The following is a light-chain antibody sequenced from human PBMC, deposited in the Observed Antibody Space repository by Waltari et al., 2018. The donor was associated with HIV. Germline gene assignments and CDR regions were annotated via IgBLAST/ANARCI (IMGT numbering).Light chain of an antibody. CDR1: SRDVGGYNL. CDR2: EVS. Sequence: QSALTQPASASGSPGQSITIPCTGTSRDVGGYNLVSWYQQHPGTAPKLMSYEVSKWPSGVSNRFSGSKSGNTASLTISGLQAEDEAEYYSCAYACSTTYVIFGGGTKLTVL. J-gene: IGLJ2*01. V-gene: IGLV2-23*02. CDR3: CAYACSTTYVI.